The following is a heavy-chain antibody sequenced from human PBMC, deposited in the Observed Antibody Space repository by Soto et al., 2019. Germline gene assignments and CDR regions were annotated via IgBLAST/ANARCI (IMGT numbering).Heavy chain of an antibody. D-gene: IGHD2-2*01. Sequence: QVQLQQWGAGLLKPSETLSLTWAVYGGSFSGYYWSWIRQPPGKGLEWIGEINHSGSTNYNPSLKSRVTISVDTSKNQFSLKLSSVTAADTAVYYCARGLIVVVPAAAFDYWGQGTLVTVSS. J-gene: IGHJ4*02. V-gene: IGHV4-34*01. CDR2: INHSGST. CDR3: ARGLIVVVPAAAFDY. CDR1: GGSFSGYY.